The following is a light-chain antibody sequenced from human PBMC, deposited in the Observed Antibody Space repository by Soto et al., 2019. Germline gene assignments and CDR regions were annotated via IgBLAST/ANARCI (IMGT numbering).Light chain of an antibody. V-gene: IGKV3D-20*02. J-gene: IGKJ5*01. CDR1: QSISSTY. CDR3: QQRSIWPPIT. Sequence: EIVLTQSPGTLSLSPGERATLSCRASQSISSTYLAWYQQTPGQAPRLLIYGASTRATGIPVRFSGSASGTEFTLTISSLQSEDFAVYYCQQRSIWPPITFGQGTRLEIK. CDR2: GAS.